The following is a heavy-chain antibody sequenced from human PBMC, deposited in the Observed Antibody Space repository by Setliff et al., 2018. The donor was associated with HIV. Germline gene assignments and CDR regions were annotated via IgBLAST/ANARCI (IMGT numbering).Heavy chain of an antibody. J-gene: IGHJ6*03. V-gene: IGHV5-51*01. CDR2: IYPGDSDT. Sequence: PGESLKISCKGSGYFFPGSWIGWVRQMPGKGLEWVAIIYPGDSDTRYSPSFEGQVTISADKSTSTAYLQWSSLKASDTATYYCTRHPLRPGIAHHYYHIDVWGTGTTVTSP. CDR3: TRHPLRPGIAHHYYHIDV. CDR1: GYFFPGSW. D-gene: IGHD5-12*01.